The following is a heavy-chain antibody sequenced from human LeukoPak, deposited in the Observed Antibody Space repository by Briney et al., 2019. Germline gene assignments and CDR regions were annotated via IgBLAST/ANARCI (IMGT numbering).Heavy chain of an antibody. CDR2: ISGSGGST. J-gene: IGHJ4*02. D-gene: IGHD6-13*01. CDR3: AKDGGYSSSWSDPGVDY. CDR1: GFTFSSYV. Sequence: GGSLRLSCAASGFTFSSYVMSWVRQAPGKGLEWVSAISGSGGSTYYADSVKGRFTISRDNSKNTLYLLMNSLRAEDTAVYYCAKDGGYSSSWSDPGVDYWGQGTLVTVSS. V-gene: IGHV3-23*01.